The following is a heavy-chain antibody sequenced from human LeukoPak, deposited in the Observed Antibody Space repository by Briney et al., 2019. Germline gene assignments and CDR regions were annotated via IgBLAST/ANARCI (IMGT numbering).Heavy chain of an antibody. CDR2: ISAYNGNT. CDR3: AKSSGSYYDPEYFQH. J-gene: IGHJ1*01. Sequence: ASVKVSCKASGYTFTSYGISWVRQAPGQGLEWLGWISAYNGNTNSAQKLQGRVTMTTDRTTSTAYMELRSLRSDDTALYYCAKSSGSYYDPEYFQHWGQGTLVTVSS. V-gene: IGHV1-18*01. D-gene: IGHD1-26*01. CDR1: GYTFTSYG.